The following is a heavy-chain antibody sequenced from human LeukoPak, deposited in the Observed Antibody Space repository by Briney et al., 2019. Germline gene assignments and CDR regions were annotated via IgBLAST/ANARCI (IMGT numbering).Heavy chain of an antibody. CDR3: ARNLIPEQLVLSF. D-gene: IGHD6-13*01. Sequence: SETLSLTCTVSGASISSYYWSWIRQPAGKGLEWIGRIYISGSTNYNPSLKSRVTMSVDTSKNQFSLNLRSVTPEDTAVYYCARNLIPEQLVLSFWGQGTLVTVSS. V-gene: IGHV4-4*07. J-gene: IGHJ4*02. CDR1: GASISSYY. CDR2: IYISGST.